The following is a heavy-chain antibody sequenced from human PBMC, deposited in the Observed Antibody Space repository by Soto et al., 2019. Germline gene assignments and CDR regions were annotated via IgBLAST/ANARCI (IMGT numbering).Heavy chain of an antibody. D-gene: IGHD3-16*01. V-gene: IGHV1-18*01. CDR2: ISPYTGNT. CDR1: GYIFVNYG. Sequence: QVQLVQSGDEVKKPGASVKVSCKASGYIFVNYGIAWVRQAPGQGLEWMGWISPYTGNTHSASKAQGRLTMTPDTSTSTAYMDLGSLTSDDPAVYYCVMVDNYVTPTPQDVWGQGTTVTVSS. CDR3: VMVDNYVTPTPQDV. J-gene: IGHJ6*02.